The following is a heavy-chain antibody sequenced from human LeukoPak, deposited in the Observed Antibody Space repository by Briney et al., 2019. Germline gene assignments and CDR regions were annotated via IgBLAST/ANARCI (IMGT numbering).Heavy chain of an antibody. V-gene: IGHV4-39*01. J-gene: IGHJ4*02. CDR3: ARRRPSHYFDY. CDR1: GGSISSYY. Sequence: PSETLSLTCTVSGGSISSYYWGWIRQPPGKGLEWIGSIYYSGSTYYNPSLKSRVTISVDTSKNQFSLKLSSVTAADTAVYYCARRRPSHYFDYWGQGTLVTVSS. CDR2: IYYSGST.